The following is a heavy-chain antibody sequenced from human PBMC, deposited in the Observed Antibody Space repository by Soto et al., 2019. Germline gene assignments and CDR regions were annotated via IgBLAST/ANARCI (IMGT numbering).Heavy chain of an antibody. D-gene: IGHD3-10*01. CDR1: GYTFTSYG. Sequence: GASVKVSCKASGYTFTSYGISWVRQAPGQGLEWVGWISAYDGKTNYDQNFQGRVTMTTDTSTTTAYMELRNLRPDDTAVYYCARGGSGRYYYYGMDVWGQGTTVTVSS. CDR3: ARGGSGRYYYYGMDV. J-gene: IGHJ6*02. V-gene: IGHV1-18*01. CDR2: ISAYDGKT.